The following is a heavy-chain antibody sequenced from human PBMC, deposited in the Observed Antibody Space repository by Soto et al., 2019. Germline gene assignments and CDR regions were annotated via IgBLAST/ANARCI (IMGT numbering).Heavy chain of an antibody. V-gene: IGHV3-23*01. CDR2: ITISGDVT. D-gene: IGHD3-22*01. CDR1: GFTFSSCA. Sequence: EVQLLESGGGLVQPGGSLRLSCAASGFTFSSCALSWARQAPGKGLEWVSAITISGDVTYYADSVRGRFTISRDNSKNTLFLQMDSLTAEDTAVYYCAKDRYDSSGVLDFWGQGTLVTVSS. CDR3: AKDRYDSSGVLDF. J-gene: IGHJ4*02.